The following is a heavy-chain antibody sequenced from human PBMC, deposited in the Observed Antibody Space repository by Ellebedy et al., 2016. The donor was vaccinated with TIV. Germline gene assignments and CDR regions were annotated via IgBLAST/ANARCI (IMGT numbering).Heavy chain of an antibody. CDR3: VGFGVFNL. J-gene: IGHJ5*02. D-gene: IGHD3-3*01. Sequence: GESLKISCAASGFDFSNYHMDWVRQLPGKELVWVARINSDGSTTKYADSVKGRFTVSRDNARRTMYLQMDGLIVNDSAVYYCVGFGVFNLWGQGAPVTVSS. V-gene: IGHV3-74*03. CDR1: GFDFSNYH. CDR2: INSDGSTT.